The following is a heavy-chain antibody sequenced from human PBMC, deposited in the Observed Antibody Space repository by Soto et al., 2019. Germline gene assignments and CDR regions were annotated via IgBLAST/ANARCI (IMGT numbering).Heavy chain of an antibody. J-gene: IGHJ2*01. CDR1: GGSISTYY. D-gene: IGHD1-26*01. CDR2: IYYSGST. CDR3: ARHPVGGSYEVYWYFDL. V-gene: IGHV4-59*08. Sequence: SETLSLTCTVSGGSISTYYWSWIRQPPGKGLEWVGNIYYSGSTNYNPSLKSRVTISVDTSKNQFSLKLSSVTAADTAVYYCARHPVGGSYEVYWYFDLWGRGTLVTVSS.